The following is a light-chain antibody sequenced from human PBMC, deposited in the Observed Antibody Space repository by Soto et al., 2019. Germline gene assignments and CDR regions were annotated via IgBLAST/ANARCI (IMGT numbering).Light chain of an antibody. CDR3: QQRSDWPLT. V-gene: IGKV3-11*01. CDR2: DAS. CDR1: QSVSSY. Sequence: EIVLTQSPGTLSLSPGERATLSCRASQSVSSYLAWYQQKPGQAPRLLIYDASNRATGIPARFSGSGSGTDFTLTISSLEPEDFEVYYCQQRSDWPLTFGGGTKVDIK. J-gene: IGKJ4*01.